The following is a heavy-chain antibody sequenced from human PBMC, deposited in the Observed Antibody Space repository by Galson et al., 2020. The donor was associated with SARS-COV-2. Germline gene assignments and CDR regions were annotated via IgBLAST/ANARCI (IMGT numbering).Heavy chain of an antibody. CDR3: ARGEMGNDYFDY. V-gene: IGHV3-74*01. CDR1: GFTFSSYW. J-gene: IGHJ4*02. Sequence: GGSLRLSCAASGFTFSSYWMHWVRQAPGKGLVWVSRIYSEGSSTSYADSVKGRFTISGDNAKNTLYLQMNSLRAEDTAVYYCARGEMGNDYFDYWGQGTLVTVSS. D-gene: IGHD7-27*01. CDR2: IYSEGSST.